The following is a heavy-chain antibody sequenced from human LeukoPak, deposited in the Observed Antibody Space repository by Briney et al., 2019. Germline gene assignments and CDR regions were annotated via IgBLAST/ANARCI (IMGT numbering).Heavy chain of an antibody. CDR3: AREDCSGGSCYPNDY. J-gene: IGHJ4*02. V-gene: IGHV1-2*02. D-gene: IGHD2-15*01. CDR2: INPNSGGT. CDR1: GYTFTGYY. Sequence: GASVKVSCKASGYTFTGYYMHWVRQAPGQGLEWMGWINPNSGGTNYAQKFQGRVTMTRDTSTSTVYMELSSLRSEDTAVYYCAREDCSGGSCYPNDYWGQGTLVTVSS.